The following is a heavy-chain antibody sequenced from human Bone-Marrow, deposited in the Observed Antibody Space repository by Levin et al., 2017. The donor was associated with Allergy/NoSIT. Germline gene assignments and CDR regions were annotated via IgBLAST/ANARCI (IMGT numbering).Heavy chain of an antibody. CDR3: ARAPSCTGGSCYSLNWFDP. CDR1: GGSVSSNYF. CDR2: VSHSGST. Sequence: SQTLSLTCTVSGGSVSSNYFWNWIRQPPGKGLEWIGYVSHSGSTIYNPSLKSRVTVSLDTAMNQFSLKLTSVTAADTAVYYCARAPSCTGGSCYSLNWFDPWGQGTLVTVSS. J-gene: IGHJ5*02. V-gene: IGHV4-61*01. D-gene: IGHD2-15*01.